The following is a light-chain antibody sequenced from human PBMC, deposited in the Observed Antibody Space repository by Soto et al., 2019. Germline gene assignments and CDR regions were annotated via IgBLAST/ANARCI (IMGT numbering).Light chain of an antibody. CDR3: QQRNIWPPIT. V-gene: IGKV3-11*01. CDR1: QSVGIY. CDR2: DAT. Sequence: VLTQSPSTLSLSPGERATLFCKASQSVGIYMGWFQQKPGQAPRVLIYDATNRAGGVPARFSGSGSGTDFNLTSSSIDDEDSAVYYCQQRNIWPPITVGGWTKLEIK. J-gene: IGKJ4*01.